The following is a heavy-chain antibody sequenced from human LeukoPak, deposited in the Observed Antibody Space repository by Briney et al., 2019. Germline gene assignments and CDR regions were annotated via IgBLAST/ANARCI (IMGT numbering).Heavy chain of an antibody. D-gene: IGHD2-15*01. CDR1: GGSISSGGYY. CDR2: IYHSGST. V-gene: IGHV4-30-2*01. J-gene: IGHJ5*02. CDR3: ARHKPYCSGGSCYGWFDP. Sequence: SPSQTLSLTCTVSGGSISSGGYYWSWIRQPPGKGLEWIGYIYHSGSTYYNPSLKSRVTISVDRSKNQFSLKLSSVTAADTAVYYCARHKPYCSGGSCYGWFDPWGQGTLVTVSS.